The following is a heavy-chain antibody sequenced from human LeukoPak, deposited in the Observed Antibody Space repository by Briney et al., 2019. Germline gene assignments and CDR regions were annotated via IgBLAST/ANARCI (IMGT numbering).Heavy chain of an antibody. D-gene: IGHD2-21*02. CDR2: IKQDGSEE. V-gene: IGHV3-7*03. CDR3: ARRHDFPDY. Sequence: PGGSLRLSCAASGFTFSNYWMSWVRQAPGKGLEWVANIKQDGSEEYYVDSVKGRFTISRDNAKNSLYLQMNCLRAEDTAVYYCARRHDFPDYWGQGTLVTVSS. J-gene: IGHJ4*02. CDR1: GFTFSNYW.